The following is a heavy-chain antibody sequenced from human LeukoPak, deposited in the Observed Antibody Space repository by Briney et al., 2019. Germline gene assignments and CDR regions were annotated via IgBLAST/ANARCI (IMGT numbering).Heavy chain of an antibody. J-gene: IGHJ3*02. D-gene: IGHD2-2*01. V-gene: IGHV4-59*02. Sequence: SETLSLTCTVSGGSVSSYYWSWIRRPPGRGLEWIAYLSHSGSSDSNPSLTSRVTTLVDTSKNQFSLKLTSVTAADTAVYYCARARYANAWYAYDIWGHGTMVTVSS. CDR1: GGSVSSYY. CDR3: ARARYANAWYAYDI. CDR2: LSHSGSS.